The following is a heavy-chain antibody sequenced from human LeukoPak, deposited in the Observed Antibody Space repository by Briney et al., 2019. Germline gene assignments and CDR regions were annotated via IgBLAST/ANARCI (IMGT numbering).Heavy chain of an antibody. CDR2: INHSGST. V-gene: IGHV4-34*01. Sequence: PSETLSLTCTVSGGSISSYYWSWIRQPPGKGLEWIGEINHSGSTNYNPSLKSRVTISVDTSKNQFSLKLSSVTAADTAVYYCVRSGWYSVDYWGQGTLVTVSS. D-gene: IGHD6-13*01. CDR3: VRSGWYSVDY. J-gene: IGHJ4*02. CDR1: GGSISSYY.